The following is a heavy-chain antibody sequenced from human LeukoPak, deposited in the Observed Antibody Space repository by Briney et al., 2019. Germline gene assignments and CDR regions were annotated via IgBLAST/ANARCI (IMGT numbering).Heavy chain of an antibody. CDR3: ARDEDPYAFDI. D-gene: IGHD2-15*01. Sequence: ASVKLSCKASGYTLTGYYMHWVRQAPGQGLEWMGWINPYSGGTNYAQKFQGRVTMTRDTSISTAYMELSRLRSDDTAMYYCARDEDPYAFDIWGQGTMVTVSS. J-gene: IGHJ3*02. V-gene: IGHV1-2*02. CDR2: INPYSGGT. CDR1: GYTLTGYY.